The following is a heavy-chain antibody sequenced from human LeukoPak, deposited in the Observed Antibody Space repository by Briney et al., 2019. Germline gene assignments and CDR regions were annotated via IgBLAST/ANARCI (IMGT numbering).Heavy chain of an antibody. CDR3: ARADGVTAENDY. D-gene: IGHD2-21*02. CDR2: IYPGDSDT. J-gene: IGHJ4*02. CDR1: GYSFPNYW. Sequence: GESLKISCKGSGYSFPNYWIGWVRQMPGKGLEWMGIIYPGDSDTRYSPSFQGQVTISADKSTTTAYLQWSSLKASDTAMYYCARADGVTAENDYWGQGTLVTVSS. V-gene: IGHV5-51*01.